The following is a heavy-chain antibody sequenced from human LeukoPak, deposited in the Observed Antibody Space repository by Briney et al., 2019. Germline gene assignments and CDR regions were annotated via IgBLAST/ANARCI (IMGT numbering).Heavy chain of an antibody. D-gene: IGHD3-10*01. Sequence: SETLSLTCTVSGYSISSGYYWGWIRQPPGKGLEWIGSIYHSGSTYYNPSLKSRVTISVDTSKNQFSLKLSSVTAADTAVYYCARTIWFGDPRGRYFDYWGQGTLVTVSS. CDR2: IYHSGST. CDR1: GYSISSGYY. V-gene: IGHV4-38-2*02. J-gene: IGHJ4*02. CDR3: ARTIWFGDPRGRYFDY.